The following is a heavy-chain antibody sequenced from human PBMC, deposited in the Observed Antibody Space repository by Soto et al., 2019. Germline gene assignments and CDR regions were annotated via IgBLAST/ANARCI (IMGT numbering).Heavy chain of an antibody. J-gene: IGHJ2*01. V-gene: IGHV1-8*01. CDR3: ARCPNVVSKGQCYWYFEL. CDR1: GYTFTSYD. Sequence: QEQLVQSGAEVKKPGASVKVSCQASGYTFTSYDINWVRQVTGQGLECMGWMNRNSGDTGYAQKFQGRDTMTRTTSIRTFYRELNSLRSEDTDVYYSARCPNVVSKGQCYWYFELWGRGTLVTVSS. CDR2: MNRNSGDT. D-gene: IGHD3-16*02.